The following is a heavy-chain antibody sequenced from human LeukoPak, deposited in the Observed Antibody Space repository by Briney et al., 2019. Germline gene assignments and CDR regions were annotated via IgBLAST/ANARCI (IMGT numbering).Heavy chain of an antibody. CDR2: ISYIGTT. J-gene: IGHJ3*02. D-gene: IGHD4-17*01. V-gene: IGHV4-59*11. CDR1: GDSFSSHY. CDR3: ARDLVTVTKGFDI. Sequence: SETLSLTCAVSGDSFSSHYWTWIREPPGRGLEWIGYISYIGTTTYNPSLKSRVTISIDTSKTQFSLKLSSVTTADTAVYYCARDLVTVTKGFDIWGLGTMVSVSS.